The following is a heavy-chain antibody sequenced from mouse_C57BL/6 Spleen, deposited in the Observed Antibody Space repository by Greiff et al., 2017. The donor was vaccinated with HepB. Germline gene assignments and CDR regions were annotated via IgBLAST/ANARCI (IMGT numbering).Heavy chain of an antibody. Sequence: QVQLQQPGAELVMPGASVKLSCKASGYTFTSYWMHWVKQRPGQGLEWIGEINPSDSYTNYNQKFKGKATLTVDKSSSTAYMQLSSLTSEDSAVYYCERYLDYWGQGTTLTVSS. CDR3: ERYLDY. J-gene: IGHJ2*01. CDR2: INPSDSYT. CDR1: GYTFTSYW. V-gene: IGHV1-69*01. D-gene: IGHD5-1*01.